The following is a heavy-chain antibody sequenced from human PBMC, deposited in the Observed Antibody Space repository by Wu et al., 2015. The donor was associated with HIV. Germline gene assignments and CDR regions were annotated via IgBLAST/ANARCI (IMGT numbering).Heavy chain of an antibody. CDR2: ISSYNGNT. Sequence: QVHLVQSGAEVKKPGASVKVSCKASGYTFTSYDISWIRQAPGQGLEWMGWISSYNGNTNYAQKLQGRVTMTTDTATSTAYMELRSLRSDDTAVLYCAREPPYFFDSVGPGNAGHRLL. CDR3: AREPPYFFDS. V-gene: IGHV1-18*01. J-gene: IGHJ4*02. CDR1: GYTFTSYD.